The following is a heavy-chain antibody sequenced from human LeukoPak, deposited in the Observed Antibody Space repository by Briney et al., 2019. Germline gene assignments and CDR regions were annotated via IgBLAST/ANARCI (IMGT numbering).Heavy chain of an antibody. Sequence: PSETLSLTCTVSGGSISSSSYSWGWIRQPPGKGLEWIGSIYYSGSTYYNPSLKSRVTISVDTSKNQFSLKLSSVTAADTAVYYCARTSGSGDSSGYYYSPDFDYWGQGTLVTVSS. J-gene: IGHJ4*02. D-gene: IGHD3-22*01. V-gene: IGHV4-39*01. CDR2: IYYSGST. CDR3: ARTSGSGDSSGYYYSPDFDY. CDR1: GGSISSSSYS.